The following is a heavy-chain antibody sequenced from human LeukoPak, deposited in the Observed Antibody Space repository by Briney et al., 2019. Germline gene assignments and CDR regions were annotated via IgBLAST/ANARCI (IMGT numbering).Heavy chain of an antibody. V-gene: IGHV5-51*01. CDR2: ILPADSDT. CDR1: GYSFTSYW. J-gene: IGHJ5*01. D-gene: IGHD2-15*01. CDR3: ASGRFCNGGSCYDS. Sequence: GESLKISCKGSGYSFTSYWIGWVRQLPGKGLEWMGIILPADSDTRYSPSFQGQVTISADKSISTAYVQWSTLKASDTAIYYCASGRFCNGGSCYDSWGQGTLVTVSS.